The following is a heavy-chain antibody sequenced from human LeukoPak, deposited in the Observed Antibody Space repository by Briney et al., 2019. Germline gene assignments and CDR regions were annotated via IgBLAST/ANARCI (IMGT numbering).Heavy chain of an antibody. Sequence: PGGSLRLSCAASGFTFSSYGMHWVRQAPGKGLEWVAVISYDGSNKYYADSVKGRFTISRDNSKNTLYLQMNSLRAEDTAVYYCAKALPAKGTKPFDYWGHGTLVTVSS. J-gene: IGHJ4*01. CDR2: ISYDGSNK. CDR1: GFTFSSYG. D-gene: IGHD3-10*01. CDR3: AKALPAKGTKPFDY. V-gene: IGHV3-30*18.